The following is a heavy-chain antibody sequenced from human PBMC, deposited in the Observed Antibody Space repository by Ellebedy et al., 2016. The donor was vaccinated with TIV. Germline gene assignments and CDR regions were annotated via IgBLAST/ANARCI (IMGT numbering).Heavy chain of an antibody. D-gene: IGHD2-8*02. J-gene: IGHJ3*02. V-gene: IGHV3-23*01. CDR3: AKDVRYTTGWGGALDI. CDR2: IGSSAYTT. Sequence: PGGSLRLSCAASGFNFGGHAMKWVRQAPGKGLEWVSSIGSSAYTTHYADSVKGRFTIPRDNSRNTLYLQMNSLRGEDTAVYFCAKDVRYTTGWGGALDIWGQGAMVTVSS. CDR1: GFNFGGHA.